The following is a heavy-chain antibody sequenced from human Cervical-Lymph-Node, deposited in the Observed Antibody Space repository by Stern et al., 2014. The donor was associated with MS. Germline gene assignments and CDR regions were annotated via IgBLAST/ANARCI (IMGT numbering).Heavy chain of an antibody. CDR2: IYPGDSES. CDR3: ARRGHGYMGIDY. V-gene: IGHV5-51*03. J-gene: IGHJ4*02. Sequence: EVQLVESGAEVRKPGESLRISCEVSGYRFTNNWIGWVRQVPGKGLEWMGIIYPGDSESRYSPSFQGQVTILVDKSNSITYLQGSSLKASDTAIYYCARRGHGYMGIDYWGQGTLVTVSS. CDR1: GYRFTNNW. D-gene: IGHD1-1*01.